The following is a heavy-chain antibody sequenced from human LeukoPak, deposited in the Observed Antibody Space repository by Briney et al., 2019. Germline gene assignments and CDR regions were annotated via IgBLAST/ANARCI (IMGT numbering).Heavy chain of an antibody. Sequence: SVKVSCKASGGTFSSYAIGWVRQAPGQGLEWMGGIIPIFGTANYAQKFQGRVTITADESTSTAYMELSSLRSEDTAVYYCARAAYSSPYYYYGMDVWGQGTTVTVSS. V-gene: IGHV1-69*13. CDR2: IIPIFGTA. CDR1: GGTFSSYA. J-gene: IGHJ6*02. D-gene: IGHD6-13*01. CDR3: ARAAYSSPYYYYGMDV.